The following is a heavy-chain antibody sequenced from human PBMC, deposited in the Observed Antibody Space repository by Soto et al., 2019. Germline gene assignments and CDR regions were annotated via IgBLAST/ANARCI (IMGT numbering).Heavy chain of an antibody. J-gene: IGHJ5*02. V-gene: IGHV1-69*13. CDR1: GGTFSSYA. CDR3: ARFRGPPRYWFDP. Sequence: ASVKVSCKASGGTFSSYAISWVRQAPGQGLEWMGGIIPIFGTANYAQKFQGRVTITADESTSTAYMELSSLRSEDTAVYYCARFRGPPRYWFDPWGQGTLVTVSS. CDR2: IIPIFGTA. D-gene: IGHD3-10*01.